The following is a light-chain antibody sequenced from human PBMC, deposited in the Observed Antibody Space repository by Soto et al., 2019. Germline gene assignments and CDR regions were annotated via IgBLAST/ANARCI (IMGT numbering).Light chain of an antibody. Sequence: IVLEQAPSTLALSPGGQGHDSFRPSQSDSISYLAWYQQRPGQAPRLLLNGASTRANGSPARFSGSGSGTAFTLTISSLLSADVAVYYCQQYTNWPPLTFGGGTKVDIK. J-gene: IGKJ4*02. CDR1: QSDSISY. CDR3: QQYTNWPPLT. CDR2: GAS. V-gene: IGKV3D-15*01.